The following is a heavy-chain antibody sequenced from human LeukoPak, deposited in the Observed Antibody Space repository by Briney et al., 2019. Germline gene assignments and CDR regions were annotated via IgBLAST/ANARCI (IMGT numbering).Heavy chain of an antibody. Sequence: ASVKVSCKASGYTFTSYGISWVRQAPGQGLEWMRWISAYNGNTNYAQKLQGRVTMTTDTSTGTAYMELRSLRSDDTAVYYCARGVKGYYYASSGYYLDYFDYWGPGTLVTVSS. CDR3: ARGVKGYYYASSGYYLDYFDY. V-gene: IGHV1-18*01. D-gene: IGHD3-22*01. CDR1: GYTFTSYG. CDR2: ISAYNGNT. J-gene: IGHJ4*02.